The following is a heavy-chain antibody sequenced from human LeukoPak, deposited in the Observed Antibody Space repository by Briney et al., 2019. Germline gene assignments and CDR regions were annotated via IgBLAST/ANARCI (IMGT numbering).Heavy chain of an antibody. V-gene: IGHV3-23*01. CDR2: ISGSGVTT. Sequence: GGSLRLSCVASGFTFSSYAMSWVRQAPGKGLEWVSAISGSGVTTHYAGSVKGRFSISRDNSKNTLYLQMNSLRAEDTALYYCAKDLSRYSSGWYKGSFDYWGQGTLVTVSS. D-gene: IGHD6-19*01. CDR3: AKDLSRYSSGWYKGSFDY. J-gene: IGHJ4*02. CDR1: GFTFSSYA.